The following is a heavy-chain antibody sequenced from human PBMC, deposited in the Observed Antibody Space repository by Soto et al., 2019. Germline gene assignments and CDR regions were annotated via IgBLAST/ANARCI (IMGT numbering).Heavy chain of an antibody. CDR3: ARAQYNDYGGNGRPEIDY. D-gene: IGHD4-17*01. J-gene: IGHJ4*02. V-gene: IGHV1-3*01. Sequence: GASVKVSCKASGYTFTSYAMQWVRQAPGQRLEWMGWINAGNGNTKYSQKFQGRVTITRDTSASTAYMELSSLRSEDTAVYYCARAQYNDYGGNGRPEIDYWGQGTLVTVSS. CDR1: GYTFTSYA. CDR2: INAGNGNT.